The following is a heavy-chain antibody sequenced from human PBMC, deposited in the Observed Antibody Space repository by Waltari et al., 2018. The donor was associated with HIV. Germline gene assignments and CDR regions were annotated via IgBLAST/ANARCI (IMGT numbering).Heavy chain of an antibody. J-gene: IGHJ4*02. D-gene: IGHD6-19*01. CDR2: IRNDTDTI. CDR1: GVHSGDYS. Sequence: VKLVESGGGLVNLGGSLRLPCERSGVHSGDYSFSWIRQAPGNGLECVSYIRNDTDTIYYSDSVKGRFTISRDNAKNSLYLEMNRLSVEDTAVYYCARLKYSSGFFDYWGQGALVTVSS. V-gene: IGHV3-11*01. CDR3: ARLKYSSGFFDY.